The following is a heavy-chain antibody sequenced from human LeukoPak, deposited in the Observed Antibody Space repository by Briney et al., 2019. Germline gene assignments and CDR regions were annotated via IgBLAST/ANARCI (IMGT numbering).Heavy chain of an antibody. V-gene: IGHV4-34*01. CDR1: GGSFTEYH. D-gene: IGHD6-6*01. CDR3: ARGAYSSSFWDWFDP. J-gene: IGHJ5*02. CDR2: INYTGRT. Sequence: PSETLSLTCAVYGGSFTEYHWSWIRQPPGKSLEWIGEINYTGRTHYNPSLTSRVTISIDMSERQFSLRLTSVTAADTAVYYCARGAYSSSFWDWFDPWGQGTLVTVSS.